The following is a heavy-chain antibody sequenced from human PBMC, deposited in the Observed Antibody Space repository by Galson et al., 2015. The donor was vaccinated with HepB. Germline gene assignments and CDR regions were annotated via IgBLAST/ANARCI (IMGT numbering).Heavy chain of an antibody. J-gene: IGHJ4*02. Sequence: SVKVSCKASGGTFSSYAISWVRQAPGQGLEWMGGIIPIFGTANYAQKFQGRVTITVDESTSTAYMELSSLRSEDTAVYYCARGMVDTAMVLFDYWGQGTLVTVSS. D-gene: IGHD5-18*01. V-gene: IGHV1-69*13. CDR2: IIPIFGTA. CDR3: ARGMVDTAMVLFDY. CDR1: GGTFSSYA.